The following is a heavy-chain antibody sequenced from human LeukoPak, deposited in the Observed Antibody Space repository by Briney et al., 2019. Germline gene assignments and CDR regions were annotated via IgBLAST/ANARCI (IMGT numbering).Heavy chain of an antibody. J-gene: IGHJ3*02. Sequence: ASVKVSCKASGYTFTGYYMHWVRQAPGQGLEWMGWINPNTGGINYAQKFQDRVIMTRDTSISTAYMELSRLRSDDTAMYYCARLKAYNSKAFDIWGQGTVVTVSS. CDR2: INPNTGGI. D-gene: IGHD1-20*01. V-gene: IGHV1-2*02. CDR3: ARLKAYNSKAFDI. CDR1: GYTFTGYY.